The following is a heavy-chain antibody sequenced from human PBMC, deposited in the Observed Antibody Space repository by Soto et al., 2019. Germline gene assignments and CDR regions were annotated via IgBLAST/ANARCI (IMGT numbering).Heavy chain of an antibody. V-gene: IGHV3-43*01. D-gene: IGHD2-2*01. CDR3: AKEEGDDVVPAAMRGGWFDP. CDR2: ISWDGGST. Sequence: PGGSLRLSCAASGFTFDAYTMHWVRQAPGRGLEWVSLISWDGGSTYYADSVKGRFTISRDNSKNSLYLQMNSLRTEDTALYYCAKEEGDDVVPAAMRGGWFDPWSQGTLVTVSS. J-gene: IGHJ5*02. CDR1: GFTFDAYT.